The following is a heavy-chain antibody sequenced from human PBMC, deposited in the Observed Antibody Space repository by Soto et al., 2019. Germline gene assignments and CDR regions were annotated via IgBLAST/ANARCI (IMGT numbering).Heavy chain of an antibody. Sequence: SETLSLTCSVAGYSVSSSDYYLAWIRQPPGKGLEWIGSMFYSGLTYYNPSLKSRVTLSVDTSKNHFSVRLNSVTAADTAVYYCATAGTTRGMDVWGQGTTVTVSS. CDR1: GYSVSSSDYY. V-gene: IGHV4-39*02. CDR3: ATAGTTRGMDV. J-gene: IGHJ6*02. D-gene: IGHD6-13*01. CDR2: MFYSGLT.